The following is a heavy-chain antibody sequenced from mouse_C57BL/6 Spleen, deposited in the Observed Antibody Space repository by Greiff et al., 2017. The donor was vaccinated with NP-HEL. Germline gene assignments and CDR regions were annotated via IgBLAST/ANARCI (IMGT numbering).Heavy chain of an antibody. D-gene: IGHD2-4*01. J-gene: IGHJ2*01. Sequence: QVQLKQSGPELVKPGASVKISCKASGYAFSSSWMNWVKQRPGKGLEWIGRIYPGDGDTNYNGKFKGKATLTADTSSSTAYMQLRSLTSADSAVYFCARGAYYDSPYFDYWGQGTTLTVSS. CDR1: GYAFSSSW. V-gene: IGHV1-82*01. CDR2: IYPGDGDT. CDR3: ARGAYYDSPYFDY.